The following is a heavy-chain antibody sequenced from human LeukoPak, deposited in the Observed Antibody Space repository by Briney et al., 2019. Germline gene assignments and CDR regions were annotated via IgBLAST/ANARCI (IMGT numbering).Heavy chain of an antibody. CDR1: GFTFSDYA. CDR2: IKQDGSKK. J-gene: IGHJ4*02. Sequence: GGSLRLSCAASGFTFSDYAMSWVRQPPGKGLEWVANIKQDGSKKNYVDSVKGRFTISRDNAKNSLYLQMNSLRAEDTAVYYCATPLDYYDSSGYHQGGDWGQGTLVTVSS. V-gene: IGHV3-7*03. CDR3: ATPLDYYDSSGYHQGGD. D-gene: IGHD3-22*01.